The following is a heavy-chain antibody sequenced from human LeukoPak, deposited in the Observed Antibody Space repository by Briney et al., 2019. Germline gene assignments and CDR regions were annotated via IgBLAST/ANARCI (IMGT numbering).Heavy chain of an antibody. CDR3: AKGLGSGSYFDY. J-gene: IGHJ4*02. D-gene: IGHD1-26*01. Sequence: GGSLRLSCAASGFTFSSYAMSWVRQAPGKGLEWVSVISGSGGNPYYADSVKGRFTISRDNSKNTLYLQMNSLRAEDTAVYYCAKGLGSGSYFDYWGQGTLVPVSS. CDR2: ISGSGGNP. CDR1: GFTFSSYA. V-gene: IGHV3-23*01.